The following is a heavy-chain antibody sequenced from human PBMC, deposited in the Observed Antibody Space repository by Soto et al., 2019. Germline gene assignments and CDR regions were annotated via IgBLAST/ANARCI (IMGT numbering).Heavy chain of an antibody. CDR2: IYHSGST. Sequence: QLQLQESGPGLVKPSETLSLTCTVSGGSINNSNYYWGWIRQPPGKGLEWIGNIYHSGSTFYNPSLKGRLTMSVDTSKNQFSLKLTSVTAADTAVYYCAREGLDSSFWGQGTLVPVSS. D-gene: IGHD6-6*01. CDR1: GGSINNSNYY. J-gene: IGHJ4*02. CDR3: AREGLDSSF. V-gene: IGHV4-39*02.